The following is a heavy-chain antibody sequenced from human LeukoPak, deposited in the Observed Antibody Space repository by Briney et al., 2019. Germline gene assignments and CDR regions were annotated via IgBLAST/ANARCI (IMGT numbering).Heavy chain of an antibody. CDR2: IQYDESNK. CDR1: GFTFSSYG. Sequence: GGSLRLSCAASGFTFSSYGMHWDRQAPGKGLEWVAFIQYDESNKYYADSVKGRFTISRDNSKNTLYLQMNSLRAEDTAVYYCARPSQNLEWLLLGHFQHWGQGTLVTVSS. J-gene: IGHJ1*01. D-gene: IGHD3-3*01. V-gene: IGHV3-30*19. CDR3: ARPSQNLEWLLLGHFQH.